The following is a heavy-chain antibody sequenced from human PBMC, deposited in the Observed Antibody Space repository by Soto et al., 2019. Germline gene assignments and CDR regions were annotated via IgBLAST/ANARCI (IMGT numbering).Heavy chain of an antibody. CDR1: GGSFSGYY. Sequence: PSETLSLTCAVFGGSFSGYYWSWIRQPPGKGLEWIGEINHSGSTNYNPSLKSRVTISVDTSKNQFSLKLSSVTAADTAVYYCARADHMPGYYFDYWGQGTLVTVSS. CDR2: INHSGST. V-gene: IGHV4-34*01. D-gene: IGHD2-2*01. CDR3: ARADHMPGYYFDY. J-gene: IGHJ4*02.